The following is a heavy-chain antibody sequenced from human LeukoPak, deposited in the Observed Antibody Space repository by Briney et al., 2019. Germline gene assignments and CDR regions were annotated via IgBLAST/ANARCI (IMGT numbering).Heavy chain of an antibody. V-gene: IGHV3-30*03. Sequence: PGGSLRLSCAASGFTFSSYGMHWVRQAPGKGLEWVAVISYDGSNKYYADSVKGRFTISRDNSKNTLYLQMNSLRAEDTAVYYCARDGVVVTAGFSYFDYWGQGTLVTVSS. CDR2: ISYDGSNK. J-gene: IGHJ4*02. D-gene: IGHD2-21*02. CDR1: GFTFSSYG. CDR3: ARDGVVVTAGFSYFDY.